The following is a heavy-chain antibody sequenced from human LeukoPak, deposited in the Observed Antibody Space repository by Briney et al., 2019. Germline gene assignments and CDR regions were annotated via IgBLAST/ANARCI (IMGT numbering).Heavy chain of an antibody. J-gene: IGHJ4*02. CDR1: XFTFSSYG. V-gene: IGHV3-30*18. Sequence: SXXXSXAASXFTFSSYGMHWVRQAPGKGPEWVAVISYDGSNKYYADSVKGRFTISRDNSKNTLYLQMNSLRAEDTAVYYCAKEGYWGQGTLVTVSS. CDR3: AKEGY. CDR2: ISYDGSNK.